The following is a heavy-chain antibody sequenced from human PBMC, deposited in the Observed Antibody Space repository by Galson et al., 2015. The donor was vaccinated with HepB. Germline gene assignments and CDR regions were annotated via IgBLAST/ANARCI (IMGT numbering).Heavy chain of an antibody. CDR3: AYGSDV. CDR2: TYFRSKWHN. CDR1: GDSVTSNSAV. V-gene: IGHV6-1*01. Sequence: CAISGDSVTSNSAVWNWIGQSPSRGLEWLGRTYFRSKWHNDYGISVKSRISINADTSENQFSLHLRSVTPEDTAVYYCAYGSDVWGQGTTVIVSS. J-gene: IGHJ6*02.